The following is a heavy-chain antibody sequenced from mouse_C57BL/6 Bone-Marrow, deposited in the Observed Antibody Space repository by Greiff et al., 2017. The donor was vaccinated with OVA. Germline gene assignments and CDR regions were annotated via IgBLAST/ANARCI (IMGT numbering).Heavy chain of an antibody. CDR3: ARGGYRYSMDY. V-gene: IGHV1-66*01. CDR1: GYSFTSYY. CDR2: IYPGSGNT. J-gene: IGHJ2*01. Sequence: QVQLQQSGPELVKPGASVKLSCKASGYSFTSYYIHWVKQRPGQGLEWIGWIYPGSGNTKYNEKFKGKATLTADTSSSTAYMQPSSLTSEDSAVNYGARGGYRYSMDYWGQGTTLTVSS.